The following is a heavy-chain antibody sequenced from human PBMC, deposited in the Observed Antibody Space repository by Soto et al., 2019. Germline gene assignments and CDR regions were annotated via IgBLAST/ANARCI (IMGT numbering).Heavy chain of an antibody. J-gene: IGHJ6*02. CDR1: GGSFSGYY. CDR3: ARVTGYYDFWSGYYSHYYYYGMDV. D-gene: IGHD3-3*01. Sequence: SETLSLTCAVYGGSFSGYYWSWIRQPPGKGLEWIGEINHSGSTNYNPSLKSRVTISVDTSKNQFSLKLSSVTAADTAVYYCARVTGYYDFWSGYYSHYYYYGMDVWGQGTTVTVS. CDR2: INHSGST. V-gene: IGHV4-34*01.